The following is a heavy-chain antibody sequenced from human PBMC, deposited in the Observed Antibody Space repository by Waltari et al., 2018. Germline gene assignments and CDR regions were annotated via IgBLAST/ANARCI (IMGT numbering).Heavy chain of an antibody. CDR3: ARVHGSESPLSWGTDV. Sequence: QVQLHESGPGLVRPSETLSLPCTVSGVSLTTYYWSWVRRPPGKGLEFIGYIHDSGDTNYSPSLKSRVSMSIDTSKKQFSLKVSSVTAADSAMYYCARVHGSESPLSWGTDVWGQGTAVTVSS. J-gene: IGHJ6*02. CDR2: IHDSGDT. CDR1: GVSLTTYY. V-gene: IGHV4-59*01. D-gene: IGHD3-16*01.